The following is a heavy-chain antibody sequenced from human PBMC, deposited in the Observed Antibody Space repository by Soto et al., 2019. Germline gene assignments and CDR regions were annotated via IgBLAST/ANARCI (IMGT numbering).Heavy chain of an antibody. V-gene: IGHV3-23*01. J-gene: IGHJ4*02. CDR3: AKPAYYYDSSGYALDY. CDR1: GFTFSSYA. Sequence: GGSLILSCAASGFTFSSYAMSWVRQAPGKGLEWVSAISGSGGSTYYADSVKGRFTISRDNSKNTLYLQMNSLRAEDTAVYYCAKPAYYYDSSGYALDYWGQGTLVTVSS. D-gene: IGHD3-22*01. CDR2: ISGSGGST.